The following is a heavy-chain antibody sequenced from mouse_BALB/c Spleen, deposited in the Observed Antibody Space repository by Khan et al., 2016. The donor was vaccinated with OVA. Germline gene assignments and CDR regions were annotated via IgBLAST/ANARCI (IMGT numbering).Heavy chain of an antibody. V-gene: IGHV5-6*01. J-gene: IGHJ3*01. CDR2: INTGGAYT. CDR3: ARLAYYYNSEGFAY. CDR1: GFTFSTYG. Sequence: EVQLVESGGDFVRPGGSLKLSCAASGFTFSTYGMSWVRQTPDKRLEWVATINTGGAYTYYPDSVKGRFTISRDNAKNTLYLLLRSLKSEDTAIYYCARLAYYYNSEGFAYWGQGTLVTVSA. D-gene: IGHD1-1*01.